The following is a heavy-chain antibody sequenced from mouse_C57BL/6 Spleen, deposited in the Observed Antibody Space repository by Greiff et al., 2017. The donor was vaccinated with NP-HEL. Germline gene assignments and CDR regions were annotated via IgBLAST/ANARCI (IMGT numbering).Heavy chain of an antibody. CDR2: ISNGGGST. CDR1: GFTFSDYY. V-gene: IGHV5-12*01. J-gene: IGHJ2*01. D-gene: IGHD2-4*01. CDR3: ARQRYDYEGYFDY. Sequence: EVQLVESGGGLVQPGGSLKLSCAASGFTFSDYYMYWVRQTPEKRLEWVAYISNGGGSTYYPDTVKGRFTISRDNAKNTLYLQMSRLKSEDTAMYYCARQRYDYEGYFDYWGQGTTLTVSS.